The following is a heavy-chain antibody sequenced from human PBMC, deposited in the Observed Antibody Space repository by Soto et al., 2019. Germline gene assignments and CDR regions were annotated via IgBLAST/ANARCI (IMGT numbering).Heavy chain of an antibody. CDR2: INAGNGNT. V-gene: IGHV1-3*01. Sequence: ASVKVSCKASGYTFTSYSMHWVRQAPGQRLEWMGWINAGNGNTKYSQKFQGRVTITRDTSASTAYMELSSLRSEDTAVYYCARAGIIAVAGTLLTDAFDIWGQGTMVTVSS. CDR1: GYTFTSYS. CDR3: ARAGIIAVAGTLLTDAFDI. J-gene: IGHJ3*02. D-gene: IGHD6-19*01.